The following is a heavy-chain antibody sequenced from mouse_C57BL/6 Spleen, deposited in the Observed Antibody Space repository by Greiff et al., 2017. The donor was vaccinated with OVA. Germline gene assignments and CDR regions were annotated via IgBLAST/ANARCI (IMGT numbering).Heavy chain of an antibody. CDR3: ARHRVLYSNYYFDY. J-gene: IGHJ2*01. D-gene: IGHD2-5*01. Sequence: QVHVKQSGAELVKPGASVKLSCKASGYTFTEYTIHWVKQRSGQGLEWIGWFYPGSGSIKYNEKFKDKATLTADKSTSTVYMELSRLTSEESAVYFCARHRVLYSNYYFDYWGQGTTLTVSS. CDR2: FYPGSGSI. CDR1: GYTFTEYT. V-gene: IGHV1-62-2*01.